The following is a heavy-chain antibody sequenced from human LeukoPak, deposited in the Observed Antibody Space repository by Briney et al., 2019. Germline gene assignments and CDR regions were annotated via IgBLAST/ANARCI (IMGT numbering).Heavy chain of an antibody. CDR3: ARLDESAGMFGDY. CDR1: GYRFPRYW. CDR2: IYPSDSDT. J-gene: IGHJ4*02. Sequence: GESLKISRKGSGYRFPRYWVGWVRQMPGKGLEWMGIIYPSDSDTRYSPSFQGQVTISADKSISTAYLQWNSLKASDTAIYYCARLDESAGMFGDYWGQGTLVTVSS. V-gene: IGHV5-51*01. D-gene: IGHD3-10*02.